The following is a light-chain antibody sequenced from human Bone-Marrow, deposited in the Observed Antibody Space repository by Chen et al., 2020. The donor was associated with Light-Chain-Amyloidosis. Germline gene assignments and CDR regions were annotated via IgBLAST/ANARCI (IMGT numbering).Light chain of an antibody. CDR3: QSADSSGTYEVI. V-gene: IGLV3-25*03. CDR1: DLPKKY. CDR2: RDT. J-gene: IGLJ2*01. Sequence: SYELTQPPSVSVSPGPTARITCSGDDLPKKYAYWYQQKPGQAPVLVIHRDTERPSGISERFSGSSSGTTATLTISGVQAEDEADYHCQSADSSGTYEVIFGGGTKLTVL.